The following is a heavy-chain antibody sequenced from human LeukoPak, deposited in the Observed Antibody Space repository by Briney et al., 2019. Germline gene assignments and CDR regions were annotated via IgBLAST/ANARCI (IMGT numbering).Heavy chain of an antibody. Sequence: PGGSLRLSCAASGFTFNNYAMSWVRQAPGKGLEWVSATSGSGGSTYYTDSVKGRFTISRDNSKNTLFLQMNSLRAEDTAVYYCASGRFGKYSGSSPFDYWGQGTLVTVSS. D-gene: IGHD1-26*01. V-gene: IGHV3-23*01. CDR3: ASGRFGKYSGSSPFDY. CDR1: GFTFNNYA. J-gene: IGHJ4*02. CDR2: TSGSGGST.